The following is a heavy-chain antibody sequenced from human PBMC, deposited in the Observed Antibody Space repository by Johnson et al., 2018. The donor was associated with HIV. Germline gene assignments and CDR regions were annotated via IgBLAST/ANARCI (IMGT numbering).Heavy chain of an antibody. CDR1: GFTVSSTY. D-gene: IGHD5/OR15-5a*01. V-gene: IGHV3-48*04. J-gene: IGHJ3*02. Sequence: VQLVESGGGVVRPGGSLRLSCAASGFTVSSTYMSWVRQAPGKGLEWVSAISSSGSTIYYADSVKGRFTISRDNAKNTLYLQMNSLRAEDTAVYYCTKDLYDSWVDVFDTWGQGTMVTVSS. CDR2: ISSSGSTI. CDR3: TKDLYDSWVDVFDT.